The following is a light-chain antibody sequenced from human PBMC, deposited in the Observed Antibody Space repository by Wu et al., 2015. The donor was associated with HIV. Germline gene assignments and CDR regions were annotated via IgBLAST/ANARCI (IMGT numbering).Light chain of an antibody. CDR1: QSVSSN. V-gene: IGKV3-15*01. Sequence: EIVMTQSPATLSLSLGERATLSCRASQSVSSNLAWYQQKPGQAPRLLIYGASTRVTGIPARFSGSGSGTGFTLTINSLQSEDFAVYYCQHYSNWAPRTFGQGTKVEI. CDR2: GAS. J-gene: IGKJ1*01. CDR3: QHYSNWAPRT.